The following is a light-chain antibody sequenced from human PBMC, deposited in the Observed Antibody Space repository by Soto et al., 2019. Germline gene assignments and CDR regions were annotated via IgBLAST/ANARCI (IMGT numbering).Light chain of an antibody. CDR2: DAS. CDR1: QSVTDW. CDR3: QKYWRPCT. Sequence: DIQLTQSPSTLSASVGDRVTITCRASQSVTDWLAWYQQKPGKAPKLLIYDASTLQSGVPSRFSGSGSGTEFSLSISSLQPDAVETYYCQKYWRPCTFGQGTKVEIK. V-gene: IGKV1-5*01. J-gene: IGKJ2*02.